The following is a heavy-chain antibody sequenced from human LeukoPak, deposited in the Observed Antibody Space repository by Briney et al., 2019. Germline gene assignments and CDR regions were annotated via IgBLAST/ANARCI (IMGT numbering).Heavy chain of an antibody. Sequence: GASVKVSCKASGYTFTGYYLFWVRQAPGQGLEWMGWINPNSGATKYAQNFQGRVTLTSDTSIRTTCMELSSLRSDDTAVYYCARDERYSYGDNHYPDLGFWGQGTPVTVSS. CDR3: ARDERYSYGDNHYPDLGF. J-gene: IGHJ4*02. V-gene: IGHV1-2*02. CDR2: INPNSGAT. D-gene: IGHD4/OR15-4a*01. CDR1: GYTFTGYY.